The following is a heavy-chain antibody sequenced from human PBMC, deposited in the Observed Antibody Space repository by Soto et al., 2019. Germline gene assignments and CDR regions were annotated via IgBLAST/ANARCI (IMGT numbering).Heavy chain of an antibody. CDR3: AREDPIIWFGELLHNWFEP. V-gene: IGHV4-4*07. J-gene: IGHJ5*02. CDR1: GGSISSYY. Sequence: QVQLQESGPGLVKPSETLSLTCTVSGGSISSYYWSWIRQPAGKGLEWIGRIYTNGTTNYNHSLKGRVTRSVDTSQQQFSLKLSSVTAADTAVYYCAREDPIIWFGELLHNWFEPWGQGTLVTVYS. D-gene: IGHD3-10*01. CDR2: IYTNGTT.